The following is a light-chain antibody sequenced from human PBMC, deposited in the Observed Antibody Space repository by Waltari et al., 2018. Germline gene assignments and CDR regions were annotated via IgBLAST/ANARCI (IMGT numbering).Light chain of an antibody. V-gene: IGKV3-20*01. CDR3: QQYGSAPPT. J-gene: IGKJ1*01. CDR2: GAS. Sequence: EIVLTQSPGTLSLSPGERATLSCRATQIVTSTSLAWYQHKPGQAPGRLIYGASSRATDSPDRFSGSGSGTDFTLTSTRLEPEDFALYYCQQYGSAPPTFGQGTKVEIK. CDR1: QIVTSTS.